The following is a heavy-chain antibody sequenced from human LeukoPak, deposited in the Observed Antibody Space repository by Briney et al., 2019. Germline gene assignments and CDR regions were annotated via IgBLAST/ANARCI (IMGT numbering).Heavy chain of an antibody. CDR3: ARDGPEVVVSNWFDP. V-gene: IGHV3-23*01. Sequence: GGSLRLSCVTSGFAFSTYGMHWVRQAPGKGLEWVSGISGSDGSTNYADSVKGRFTISRENSKNTLYLQMNSLRAEDTAVYYCARDGPEVVVSNWFDPWGQGTLVTVSS. CDR1: GFAFSTYG. CDR2: ISGSDGST. D-gene: IGHD2-15*01. J-gene: IGHJ5*02.